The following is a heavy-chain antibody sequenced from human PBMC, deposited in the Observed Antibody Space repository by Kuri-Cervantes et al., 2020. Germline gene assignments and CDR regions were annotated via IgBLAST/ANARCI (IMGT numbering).Heavy chain of an antibody. V-gene: IGHV3-33*01. CDR2: IWYDGSNK. D-gene: IGHD3-22*01. CDR1: GFTFSSYG. J-gene: IGHJ4*02. CDR3: ARGRQVDKFDY. Sequence: GESLKISCAASGFTFSSYGMHWVRQAPGKGLEWVAVIWYDGSNKYYADSVKGRFTISRDNSKNTLYLQMNSLRVDDTAVYYCARGRQVDKFDYWGQGTLVTVSS.